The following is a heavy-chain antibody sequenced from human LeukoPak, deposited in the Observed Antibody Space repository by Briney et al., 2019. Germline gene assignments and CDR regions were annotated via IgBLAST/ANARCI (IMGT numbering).Heavy chain of an antibody. V-gene: IGHV3-74*01. D-gene: IGHD1-14*01. J-gene: IGHJ4*02. Sequence: GGSLRLSCAASGFTFSNYWMHWVRQAPGKGLVWVSRINSDGSSTNYADSVKGRFTISRDNAEDTLYLQMDSLRAEDTAVYYCARVYGSLDYWGQGTLVTVSS. CDR2: INSDGSST. CDR1: GFTFSNYW. CDR3: ARVYGSLDY.